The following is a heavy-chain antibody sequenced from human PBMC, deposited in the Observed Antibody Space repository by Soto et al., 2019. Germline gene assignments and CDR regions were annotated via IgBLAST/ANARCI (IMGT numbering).Heavy chain of an antibody. D-gene: IGHD5-18*01. CDR2: ISYDGSNK. CDR3: ARDGREGQLWLLDYYYYYGMDV. V-gene: IGHV3-30-3*01. CDR1: GFTFSSYA. Sequence: LRLSCAASGFTFSSYAMHWVRQAPGKGLEWVAVISYDGSNKYYADSVKGRFTISRDNSKNTLYLQMNSLRAEDTAVYYCARDGREGQLWLLDYYYYYGMDVWGQGTTVTVSS. J-gene: IGHJ6*02.